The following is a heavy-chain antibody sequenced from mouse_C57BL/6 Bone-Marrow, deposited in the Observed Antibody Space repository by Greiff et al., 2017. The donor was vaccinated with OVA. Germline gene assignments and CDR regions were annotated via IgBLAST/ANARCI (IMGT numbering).Heavy chain of an antibody. D-gene: IGHD1-1*01. CDR1: GYTFTSYW. CDR3: ARGYYYGSLAY. CDR2: IHPNSGST. J-gene: IGHJ3*01. Sequence: VQLQQSGAELVKPGASVKLSCKASGYTFTSYWMHWVKQRPGQGLEWIGMIHPNSGSTNYNEKFKSKATLTVDKSSSTAYMQLSSLTSEDSAVYYCARGYYYGSLAYWGQGTLVTVSA. V-gene: IGHV1-64*01.